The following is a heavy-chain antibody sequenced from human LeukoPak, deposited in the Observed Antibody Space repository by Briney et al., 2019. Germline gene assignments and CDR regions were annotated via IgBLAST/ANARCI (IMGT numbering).Heavy chain of an antibody. J-gene: IGHJ4*02. D-gene: IGHD3-9*01. V-gene: IGHV3-53*01. CDR2: IYSGGST. CDR3: AREDILTGFDY. CDR1: GFTVSSNY. Sequence: GGSLRLSCAASGFTVSSNYMSWVRQAPGKGLEWVSVIYSGGSTYYADSVKGRFTISRDNSKNTMYLQMNSLRAEDTAVYYCAREDILTGFDYWGQGTLVTVSS.